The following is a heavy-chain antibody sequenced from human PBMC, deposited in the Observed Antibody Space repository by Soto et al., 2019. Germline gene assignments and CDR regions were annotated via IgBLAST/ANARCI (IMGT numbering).Heavy chain of an antibody. CDR2: ISVYNGNT. CDR3: ARGGAARHFDY. J-gene: IGHJ4*02. V-gene: IGHV1-18*01. Sequence: WASVKVSCKASGYTFTNYALSWVRQAPGQGLEWVGFISVYNGNTHFAQKFQGRVTVTTDTSTSTAYMDLRSLRSDDTAVYYCARGGAARHFDYWGQGTPVTVSS. CDR1: GYTFTNYA. D-gene: IGHD6-6*01.